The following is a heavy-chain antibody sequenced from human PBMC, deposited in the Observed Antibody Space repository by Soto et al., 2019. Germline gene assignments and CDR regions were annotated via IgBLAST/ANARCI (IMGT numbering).Heavy chain of an antibody. CDR2: ISYDGSNK. CDR3: AKHAETYYDILTGYHRAYYGMHV. CDR1: VFTFSSYG. V-gene: IGHV3-30*18. Sequence: VGSLRLSCAASVFTFSSYGMHCVRHSPGKWLEWVAVISYDGSNKYYADSVKGRFTISRDNSKNTLYLQMNSLRAEDTAVYYCAKHAETYYDILTGYHRAYYGMHVWGQATTVTVSS. J-gene: IGHJ6*02. D-gene: IGHD3-9*01.